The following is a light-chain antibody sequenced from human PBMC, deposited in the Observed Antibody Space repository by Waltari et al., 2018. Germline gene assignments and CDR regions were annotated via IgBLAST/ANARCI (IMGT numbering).Light chain of an antibody. CDR3: ESWDDSLNGPV. Sequence: QSVLTHSPSASGTPGQRVTISCSGSSSNLGSNTVNWYQQLPGPATKLIIYNRDQRPSGVPVRFSGSQSGTSASRAISGLQSEDEADYYWESWDDSLNGPVFGRGTKLTVL. CDR1: SSNLGSNT. J-gene: IGLJ3*02. V-gene: IGLV1-44*01. CDR2: NRD.